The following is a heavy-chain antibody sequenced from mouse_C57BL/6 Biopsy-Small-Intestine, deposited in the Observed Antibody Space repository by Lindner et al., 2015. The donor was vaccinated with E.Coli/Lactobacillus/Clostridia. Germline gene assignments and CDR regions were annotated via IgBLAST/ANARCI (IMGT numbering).Heavy chain of an antibody. J-gene: IGHJ4*01. CDR3: ARLFTGWALVFDP. CDR1: GYTFSNYI. V-gene: IGHV1-84*02. Sequence: SVKVSCKASGYTFSNYIIHWLRQAPGQRLEWMGWVNGGNGNTKYLQKFQGRVTSTRDTAASTAYMELSGLTSEDTAVYYCARLFTGWALVFDPWGQGTLVTVSS. D-gene: IGHD1-1*01. CDR2: VNGGNGNT.